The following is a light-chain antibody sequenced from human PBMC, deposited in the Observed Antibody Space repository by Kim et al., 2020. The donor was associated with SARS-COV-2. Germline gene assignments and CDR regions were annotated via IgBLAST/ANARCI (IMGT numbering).Light chain of an antibody. CDR2: LEGVGNF. V-gene: IGLV4-60*03. CDR1: SGHSSYN. CDR3: ETWDSESQV. Sequence: QPVLTQSSSASASLGSSVKLTCTLSSGHSSYNIAWHQQQPGKAPRYLMKLEGVGNFNLGSGIPDRFSGSSSGADRHLTISNLQSDDEADYYCETWDSESQVFGGGTQLTVL. J-gene: IGLJ3*02.